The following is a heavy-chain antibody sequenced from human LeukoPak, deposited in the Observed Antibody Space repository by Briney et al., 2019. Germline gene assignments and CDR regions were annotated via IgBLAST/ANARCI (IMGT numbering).Heavy chain of an antibody. D-gene: IGHD5-12*01. J-gene: IGHJ4*02. CDR3: AREYSRYSGTYYDY. CDR1: GYTFTSHF. CDR2: SNPNSGGT. Sequence: ASVKVSCKASGYTFTSHFIHWVRQAPGQGLEWMGWSNPNSGGTNYAQKFQGRVTMTRDTSISTAYMELSRVISDDTAVYYCAREYSRYSGTYYDYWGQGTLVTVSS. V-gene: IGHV1-2*02.